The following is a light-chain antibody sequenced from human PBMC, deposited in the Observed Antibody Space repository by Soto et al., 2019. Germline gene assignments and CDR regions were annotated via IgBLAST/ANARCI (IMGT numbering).Light chain of an antibody. J-gene: IGKJ5*01. V-gene: IGKV3-15*01. CDR1: ESISSK. CDR2: GAS. Sequence: EIVMTQSPATLSVSPGERAILSCRASESISSKLGWYQQRPGQAPRLLMYGASIRATGIPTRFCGSGSGTEFTLNISSMQSEDSSVYYCQQYNKWFSISFGQGTRLEIK. CDR3: QQYNKWFSIS.